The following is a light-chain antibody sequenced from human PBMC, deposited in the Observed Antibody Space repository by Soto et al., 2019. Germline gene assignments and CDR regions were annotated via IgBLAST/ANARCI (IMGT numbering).Light chain of an antibody. CDR3: SAWDSTLYGPV. V-gene: IGLV1-44*01. J-gene: IGLJ2*01. Sequence: QAVVTQPPSASGTPGQRVTISCSGGRSNVWTYPVNWYQQQLPGTAPKLLINTSNQRPSWVPDRFSAYKSGTSASLAISGLQAEDEATYCCSAWDSTLYGPVFGGGTKLTV. CDR1: RSNVWTYP. CDR2: TSN.